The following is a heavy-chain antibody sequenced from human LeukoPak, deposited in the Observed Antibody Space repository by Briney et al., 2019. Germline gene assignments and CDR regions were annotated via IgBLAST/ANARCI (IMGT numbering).Heavy chain of an antibody. CDR3: AKDRGRYGSAGYYGMDV. J-gene: IGHJ6*02. D-gene: IGHD3-16*01. Sequence: GRSLRLSCAASGFTFSSYGMNWVRQAPGKGLEWVARISYDGSNKYYADSVKGRFTISRDNSKNTLYLQMNSLRAEDTAVYYCAKDRGRYGSAGYYGMDVWGQGTTVTVSS. V-gene: IGHV3-30*18. CDR1: GFTFSSYG. CDR2: ISYDGSNK.